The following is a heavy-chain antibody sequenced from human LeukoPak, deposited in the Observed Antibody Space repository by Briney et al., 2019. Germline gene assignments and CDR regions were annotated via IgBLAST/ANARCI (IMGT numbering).Heavy chain of an antibody. CDR2: ISYDGSNY. CDR1: GFTFSNYA. J-gene: IGHJ5*02. D-gene: IGHD3-16*01. Sequence: PGGSLRLSCAASGFTFSNYAMHWVRQAPGKGLEWVAVISYDGSNYYYADSLKGRFTISRDNSKNTLYLQMNSLRAEDTAVYYCARGGSPSDSWGQGTLVTVSS. V-gene: IGHV3-30*03. CDR3: ARGGSPSDS.